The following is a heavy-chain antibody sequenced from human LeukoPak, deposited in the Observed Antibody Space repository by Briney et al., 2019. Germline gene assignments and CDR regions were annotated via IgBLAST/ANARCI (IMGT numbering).Heavy chain of an antibody. D-gene: IGHD2-2*01. CDR3: AKDRYCSSTSCSFGTTWFDP. Sequence: GGSLRLSCAASGFTFSSSPMSWVRQAPGKGLEWVSGISSSGGDTPYADSVKGRFTISRDNSKNTLYLQMNSLRTEDTAVYYCAKDRYCSSTSCSFGTTWFDPWGQGTLVTVSS. CDR2: ISSSGGDT. V-gene: IGHV3-23*01. CDR1: GFTFSSSP. J-gene: IGHJ5*02.